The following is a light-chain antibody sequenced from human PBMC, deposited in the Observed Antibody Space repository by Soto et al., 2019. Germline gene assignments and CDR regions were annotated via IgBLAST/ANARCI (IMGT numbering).Light chain of an antibody. Sequence: QSALTQPASVSGSPGQSITISCTGTSSDVGSYNLVSWYQQHPGKAPKLMIYEVSKRPSGVSNRFSGSKSGNTASLTISGLQAEDEADYYCCSYAGSRTHVVFGGGTKLTVL. CDR2: EVS. J-gene: IGLJ2*01. CDR3: CSYAGSRTHVV. CDR1: SSDVGSYNL. V-gene: IGLV2-23*02.